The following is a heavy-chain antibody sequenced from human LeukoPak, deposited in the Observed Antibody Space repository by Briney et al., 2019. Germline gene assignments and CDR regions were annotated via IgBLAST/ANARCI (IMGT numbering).Heavy chain of an antibody. CDR1: GFTFSSYA. CDR3: AKDLYGYYAMDV. CDR2: IGGSGAST. Sequence: GGSLRLSCVVSGFTFSSYAMIWVRQAPGKGLEWVSGIGGSGASTFYADSVKGRFTISRDNSKNTLYLQINTLRVEDTAMYYCAKDLYGYYAMDVWGQGTTVT. D-gene: IGHD4-17*01. J-gene: IGHJ6*02. V-gene: IGHV3-23*01.